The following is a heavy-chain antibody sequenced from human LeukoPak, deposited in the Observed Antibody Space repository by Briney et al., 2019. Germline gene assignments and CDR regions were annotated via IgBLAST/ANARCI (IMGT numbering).Heavy chain of an antibody. J-gene: IGHJ4*02. CDR3: AMNDYGSGSYRDY. D-gene: IGHD3-10*01. V-gene: IGHV4-34*01. Sequence: SETLSLTCAVYGGSFSGYYWSWIRQPPGKGLEWIGEINHSGSTNHNPSLKSRVTISVDTSKNQFSLKLSSVTAADTAVYYCAMNDYGSGSYRDYWGQGALVTVSS. CDR1: GGSFSGYY. CDR2: INHSGST.